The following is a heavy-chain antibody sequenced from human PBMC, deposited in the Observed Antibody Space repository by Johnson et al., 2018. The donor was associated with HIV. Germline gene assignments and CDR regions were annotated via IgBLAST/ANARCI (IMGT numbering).Heavy chain of an antibody. CDR3: ARAVAGTWFDI. J-gene: IGHJ3*02. V-gene: IGHV3-30*04. D-gene: IGHD6-19*01. CDR2: ISYDGSNK. Sequence: QVQLVESGGGVVQPGRSLRLSCAASKFTFNSYTLHWVRQAPGKGLEWVAVISYDGSNKYYADSVKGRFTISRDNSKNTLYLQMNSLRAEDTAVYYCARAVAGTWFDIWGQGTMVTVSS. CDR1: KFTFNSYT.